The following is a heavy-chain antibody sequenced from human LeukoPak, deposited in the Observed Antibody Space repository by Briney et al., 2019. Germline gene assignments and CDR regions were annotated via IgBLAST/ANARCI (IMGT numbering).Heavy chain of an antibody. J-gene: IGHJ4*02. CDR3: ARGGSGSYFFDY. V-gene: IGHV3-53*01. Sequence: GGSLRLSYAASGFIVSDNYMSWVRQAPGKGLEWVSVVYSGGSTYYADSVKGRLTISRNNPNNTLYLQMNRLRGEDTAVYYCARGGSGSYFFDYWGQGTLVTVSS. D-gene: IGHD3-10*01. CDR1: GFIVSDNY. CDR2: VYSGGST.